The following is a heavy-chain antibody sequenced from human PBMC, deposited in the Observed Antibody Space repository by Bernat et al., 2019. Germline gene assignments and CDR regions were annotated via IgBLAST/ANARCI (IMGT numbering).Heavy chain of an antibody. J-gene: IGHJ6*02. CDR2: ISSSSSYT. CDR3: AGRQKIGVAGSVGDYYSYGMDV. V-gene: IGHV3-11*05. D-gene: IGHD6-19*01. CDR1: GFTFSDYY. Sequence: QVQLVESGGGLVKPGGSLRLSCAASGFTFSDYYMSWIRQAPGKGLEWVSYISSSSSYTYYADSVKGRFTISRDNAKNSLYLQMNSLRAEDTAVYYCAGRQKIGVAGSVGDYYSYGMDVWGQGTTVTVSS.